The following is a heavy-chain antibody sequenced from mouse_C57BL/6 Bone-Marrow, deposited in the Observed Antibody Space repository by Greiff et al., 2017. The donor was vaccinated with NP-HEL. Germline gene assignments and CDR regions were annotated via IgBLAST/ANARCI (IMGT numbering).Heavy chain of an antibody. CDR3: ARGAITTVVAYYAMDY. D-gene: IGHD1-1*01. Sequence: VKLQESGAELARPGASVKLSCKASGYTFTSYGISWVKQRTGQGLEWIGEIYPRSGNTYYNEKFKGKATLTADKSSSTAYMELRSLTSEDSAVYFCARGAITTVVAYYAMDYWGQGTSVTVSS. J-gene: IGHJ4*01. V-gene: IGHV1-81*01. CDR1: GYTFTSYG. CDR2: IYPRSGNT.